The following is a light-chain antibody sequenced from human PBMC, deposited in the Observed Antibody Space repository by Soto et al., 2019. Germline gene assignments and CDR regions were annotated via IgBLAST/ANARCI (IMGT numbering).Light chain of an antibody. CDR3: SSYAGRTNLKV. CDR1: SSDVGGYNY. Sequence: QSALTQPPSASGSPGQSVTISCTGTSSDVGGYNYVSWYQQHPGKAPKLMIYEVTKRPSGVPDRFSGSKSGNTASLTVSGLQAEDEADYYCSSYAGRTNLKVFGTGTKVTVL. V-gene: IGLV2-8*01. J-gene: IGLJ1*01. CDR2: EVT.